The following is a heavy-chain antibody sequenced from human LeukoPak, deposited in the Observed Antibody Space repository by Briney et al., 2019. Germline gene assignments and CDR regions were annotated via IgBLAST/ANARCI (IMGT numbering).Heavy chain of an antibody. D-gene: IGHD5-18*01. CDR1: GVSISSYY. CDR2: IMIGGNT. V-gene: IGHV4-4*07. J-gene: IGHJ4*02. CDR3: AWGGYNYGYIY. Sequence: SGTLSLTCTGSGVSISSYYWSWVRQAAGKGLEWIGQIMIGGNTDYNPSLKSRLTISLDTSINQLSLKLNSMTAAHTAVYYFAWGGYNYGYIYWGQGTLVTVSS.